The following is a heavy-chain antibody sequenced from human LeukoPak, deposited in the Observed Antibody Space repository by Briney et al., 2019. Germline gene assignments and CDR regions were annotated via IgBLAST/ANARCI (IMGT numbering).Heavy chain of an antibody. Sequence: GGSLRLSCAASGFTVSSNYMSWVRQAPGKGLEWVSVIYSGGSTYYADSVKGRFTISRDNSKNTLYLQMNSLGAEDTAVYYCARGARSYTYYFDYWGQGTLVTVSS. V-gene: IGHV3-53*01. D-gene: IGHD1-26*01. CDR1: GFTVSSNY. J-gene: IGHJ4*02. CDR2: IYSGGST. CDR3: ARGARSYTYYFDY.